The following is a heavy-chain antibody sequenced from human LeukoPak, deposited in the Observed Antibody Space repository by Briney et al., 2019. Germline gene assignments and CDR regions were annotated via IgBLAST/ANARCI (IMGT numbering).Heavy chain of an antibody. D-gene: IGHD3-22*01. CDR2: IIPIFGTA. CDR3: ARVDNYYDSSGYFN. Sequence: ASVKVSCKASGYTFTSYGISWVRQAPGQGLEWMGWIIPIFGTANYAQKFRGRVTITTDESASTAYMELSSLRSEDTAVYYCARVDNYYDSSGYFNWGQGTLVTVSS. V-gene: IGHV1-69*05. J-gene: IGHJ4*02. CDR1: GYTFTSYG.